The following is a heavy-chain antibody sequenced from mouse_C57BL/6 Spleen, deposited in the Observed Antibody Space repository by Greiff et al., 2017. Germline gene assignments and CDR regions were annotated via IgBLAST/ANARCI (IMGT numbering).Heavy chain of an antibody. CDR2: IDPENGDT. CDR1: GFNIKDDS. J-gene: IGHJ3*01. V-gene: IGHV14-4*01. CDR3: ARGGY. Sequence: VQLQQSGAELVRPGASVKLSCTASGFNIKDDSMHWVKQRPEKSLEWIGRIDPENGDTEYASKFQGKATITADTSSNTAYLQLSRLTSEDTASCYCARGGYWGQGTLVTVSA.